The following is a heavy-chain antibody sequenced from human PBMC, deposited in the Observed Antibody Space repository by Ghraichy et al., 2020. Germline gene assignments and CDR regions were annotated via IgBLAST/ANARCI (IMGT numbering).Heavy chain of an antibody. CDR3: ARSSYYDILTGYSTHDAFDI. J-gene: IGHJ3*02. CDR2: IYYSGST. Sequence: SETLSLTCTVSGGSISSYYLSWIRQPPGKGLEWIGYIYYSGSTNYNPSLKSRVTISVDTSKNQFSLKLSSVTAADTAVYYCARSSYYDILTGYSTHDAFDIWGQGTMVTVSS. V-gene: IGHV4-59*08. D-gene: IGHD3-9*01. CDR1: GGSISSYY.